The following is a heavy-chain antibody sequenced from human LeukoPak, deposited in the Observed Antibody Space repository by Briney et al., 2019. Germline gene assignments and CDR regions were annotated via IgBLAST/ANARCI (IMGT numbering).Heavy chain of an antibody. V-gene: IGHV4-34*01. D-gene: IGHD2-2*01. CDR3: ARHLVVPAAPPAQYFQH. CDR1: GGSFSGYY. CDR2: INHSGST. J-gene: IGHJ1*01. Sequence: PSETLSLTCAVYGGSFSGYYWSWIRQPPGKGLEWIGEINHSGSTNYNPSLKSRVTISVDTSKNQFSLKLSSVTAADTAVYYCARHLVVPAAPPAQYFQHWGQGTLVTVSS.